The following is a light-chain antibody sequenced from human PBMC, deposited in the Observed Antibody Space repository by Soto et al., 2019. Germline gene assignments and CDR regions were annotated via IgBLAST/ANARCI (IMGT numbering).Light chain of an antibody. CDR2: WAS. CDR3: QQYYSTPET. V-gene: IGKV4-1*01. Sequence: DIVMTQSPDYLAVSLGERATINCKSSQSVLYSSNNKNYLAWYQQKPGQPPKLLIYWASTRESGVPDRFSASGSGTDFTLTISSLQAEDVEVYYCQQYYSTPETFGQGTKVEIK. CDR1: QSVLYSSNNKNY. J-gene: IGKJ1*01.